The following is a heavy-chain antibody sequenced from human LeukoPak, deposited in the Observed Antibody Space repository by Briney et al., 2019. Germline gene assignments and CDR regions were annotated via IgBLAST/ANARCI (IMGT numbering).Heavy chain of an antibody. CDR1: GGTFSSYA. D-gene: IGHD3-22*01. CDR2: IIPIFGTA. J-gene: IGHJ3*02. Sequence: SVKVSCKASGGTFSSYAISWVRQAPGQGLEWMGGIIPIFGTANYAQKFQGRVTITTDESTSTAYMELSSLRSEDTAVYYCARDRLKNYYDSTNGAFDIWGQGTMVTVSS. V-gene: IGHV1-69*05. CDR3: ARDRLKNYYDSTNGAFDI.